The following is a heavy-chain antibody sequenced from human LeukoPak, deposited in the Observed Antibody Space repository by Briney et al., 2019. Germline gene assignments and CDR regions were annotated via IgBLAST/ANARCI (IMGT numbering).Heavy chain of an antibody. CDR3: ARACSGSRCYYYGMDV. V-gene: IGHV3-30*04. J-gene: IGHJ6*04. D-gene: IGHD2-2*01. CDR1: GFTFSSYA. CDR2: ISFDGSDK. Sequence: GGSLRLSCAASGFTFSSYAMHWVRQAPGKGLEWVAAISFDGSDKYYADSVKGRFTIPRDNSKNTLYLQMNSLRVEDTAVNYCARACSGSRCYYYGMDVWGKGTMVTVSS.